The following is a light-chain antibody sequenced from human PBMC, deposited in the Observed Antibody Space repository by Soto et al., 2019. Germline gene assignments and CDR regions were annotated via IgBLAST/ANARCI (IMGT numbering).Light chain of an antibody. J-gene: IGKJ1*01. V-gene: IGKV3-20*01. CDR2: GAS. CDR3: QQYGSAPWT. Sequence: EIVLTQSPGTLSLSPGERATLSCRASQSVGSSHLAWYQQKPGQAPRLLIYGASSRATGIPDRFSGSGSGTDFTLTISRLEPEDFAVYYCQQYGSAPWTFGHGTKVEIK. CDR1: QSVGSSH.